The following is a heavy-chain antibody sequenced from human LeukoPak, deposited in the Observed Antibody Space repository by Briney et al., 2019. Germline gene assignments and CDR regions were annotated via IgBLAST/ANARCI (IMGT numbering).Heavy chain of an antibody. Sequence: ASVKVSCKASGYTFTSYYMHWVRQAPGQGLEWMGIINPSGGSTSCAQKFQGRVTMTRDMSTSTVYMELSSLRSEDTAVYYCARVRGYGRSVDAFDIWGQGTMVTVSS. CDR3: ARVRGYGRSVDAFDI. CDR2: INPSGGST. J-gene: IGHJ3*02. V-gene: IGHV1-46*01. CDR1: GYTFTSYY. D-gene: IGHD5-12*01.